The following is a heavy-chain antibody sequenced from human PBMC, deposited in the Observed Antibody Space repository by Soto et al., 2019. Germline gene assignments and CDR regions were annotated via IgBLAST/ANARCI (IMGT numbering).Heavy chain of an antibody. CDR2: INHSGST. CDR3: ARTYYDFWSGYYKKYYFDY. J-gene: IGHJ4*02. Sequence: PSETLSLTCAVYGGSFSGYYWSWIRQPPGKGLEWIGEINHSGSTNYNPSLKSRVTISVDTSKNQFSLKLSSVTAADTAVYYCARTYYDFWSGYYKKYYFDYWGQGTLVTVSS. D-gene: IGHD3-3*01. CDR1: GGSFSGYY. V-gene: IGHV4-34*01.